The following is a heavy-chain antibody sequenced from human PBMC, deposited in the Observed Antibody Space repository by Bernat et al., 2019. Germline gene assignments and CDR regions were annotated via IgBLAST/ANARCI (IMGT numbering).Heavy chain of an antibody. CDR1: GFSVSTNH. CDR3: TVYGGHSV. CDR2: IYGGGRT. D-gene: IGHD5-12*01. V-gene: IGHV3-66*01. J-gene: IGHJ4*02. Sequence: EVQLVESGGGLVQPGGSLRLSCTASGFSVSTNHVSWVRQAPGKGLECVSVIYGGGRTYYADSVKDRFTISRDSSKNTVSLLINSLSAEDTAMYVCTVYGGHSVWGQGTLVTVSS.